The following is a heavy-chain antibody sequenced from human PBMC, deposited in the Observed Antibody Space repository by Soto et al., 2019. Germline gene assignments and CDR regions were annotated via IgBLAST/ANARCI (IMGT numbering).Heavy chain of an antibody. D-gene: IGHD6-13*01. CDR2: IYWDDDK. V-gene: IGHV2-5*02. J-gene: IGHJ4*02. CDR3: AHRYWAASGTRYYFDY. CDR1: GFSFSTSAVG. Sequence: QITLTESGPTLVKPTQTLTLTCTFSGFSFSTSAVGVGWIRQPPGKALEWLALIYWDDDKRYSPFLKSRLTITKDTYTTQVVLTMTNLDPVDTGTYYCAHRYWAASGTRYYFDYWGQGTLVTVSS.